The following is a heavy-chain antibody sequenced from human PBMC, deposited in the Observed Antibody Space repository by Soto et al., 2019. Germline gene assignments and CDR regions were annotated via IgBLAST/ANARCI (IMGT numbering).Heavy chain of an antibody. D-gene: IGHD3-22*01. CDR1: GGSISGYF. Sequence: SLTCTVSGGSISGYFWSWIRQPAGKGLDWIGRIYSSGSTNYNPSLNSRITMSVDTSKNQFSLKLSSVSAADTAVYYCARAYDSNDNHAFDICGQGTWFTVS. V-gene: IGHV4-4*07. J-gene: IGHJ3*02. CDR3: ARAYDSNDNHAFDI. CDR2: IYSSGST.